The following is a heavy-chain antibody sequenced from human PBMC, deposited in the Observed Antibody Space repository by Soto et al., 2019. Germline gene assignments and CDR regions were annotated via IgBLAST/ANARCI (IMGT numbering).Heavy chain of an antibody. Sequence: QLQLQESGPRLVKPSETLSLTCSVSGGSISSGSNSWAWIRQSPGKGLEWIGTIYLSASKHYNPSLEGGVAISADTPNNQLSLRLSSVTAADTAVYYCGRQPGHCDRTTCFGYYSVDVWGQGTTVIVS. D-gene: IGHD2-2*01. CDR3: GRQPGHCDRTTCFGYYSVDV. CDR2: IYLSASK. J-gene: IGHJ6*02. CDR1: GGSISSGSNS. V-gene: IGHV4-39*01.